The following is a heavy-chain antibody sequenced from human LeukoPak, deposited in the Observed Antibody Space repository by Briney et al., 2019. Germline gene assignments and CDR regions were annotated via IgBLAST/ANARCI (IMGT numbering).Heavy chain of an antibody. J-gene: IGHJ6*03. V-gene: IGHV4-39*07. CDR2: IYYSGST. Sequence: PSETLSLTCTVSGGSISSSSYYWGWIRQPPGKGLEWIGSIYYSGSTYYNPSLKSRVTISVDTSKNQFSLKLSSVTAADTAVYYCARVPGMITGYYYMDVWGKGTTVTVSS. CDR3: ARVPGMITGYYYMDV. CDR1: GGSISSSSYY. D-gene: IGHD3-22*01.